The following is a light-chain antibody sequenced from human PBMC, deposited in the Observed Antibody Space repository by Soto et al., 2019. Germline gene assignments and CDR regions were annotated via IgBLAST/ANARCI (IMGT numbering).Light chain of an antibody. CDR2: DAS. Sequence: IQMTKSPSTLSASVGDRVTITCRASQSISSWLAWYQQKPGKAPKLLIYDASSLESGVPSNFSGSGSGTEFTLTISSLQPEDFATYYCQQYNSYPWTFGQGTKVDI. CDR3: QQYNSYPWT. J-gene: IGKJ1*01. V-gene: IGKV1-5*01. CDR1: QSISSW.